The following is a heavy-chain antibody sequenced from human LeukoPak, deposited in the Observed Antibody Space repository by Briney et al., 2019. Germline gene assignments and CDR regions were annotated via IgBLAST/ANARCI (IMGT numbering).Heavy chain of an antibody. J-gene: IGHJ6*02. CDR1: GYTLTELS. CDR3: ATDNRLDRRYYYYGMDV. CDR2: FDPEDGET. Sequence: GTSVKVSCKVSGYTLTELSMHWVRQAPGKGLEWMGGFDPEDGETIYAQKFQGRVTMTEDTSTDTAYTELSSLRSEDTAVYYCATDNRLDRRYYYYGMDVWGQGTTVTVSS. D-gene: IGHD1-14*01. V-gene: IGHV1-24*01.